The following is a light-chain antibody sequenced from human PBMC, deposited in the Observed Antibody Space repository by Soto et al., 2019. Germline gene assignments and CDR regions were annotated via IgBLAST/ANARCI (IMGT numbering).Light chain of an antibody. CDR2: EVV. V-gene: IGLV2-8*01. Sequence: QSALTQPPSASGSPGQSVTISCTGTKNDIGVYDFVSWYQHHPGKAPRLIIYEVVQRPSGVPDRFSGSKSGNTASLTVSGIQAADEADDFCKAYAGSNTYVFGSGTKVTVL. J-gene: IGLJ1*01. CDR3: KAYAGSNTYV. CDR1: KNDIGVYDF.